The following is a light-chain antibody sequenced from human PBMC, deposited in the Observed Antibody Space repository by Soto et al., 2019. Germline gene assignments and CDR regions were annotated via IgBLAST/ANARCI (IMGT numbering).Light chain of an antibody. J-gene: IGKJ2*01. CDR1: QSISSE. Sequence: EIVMTQSPATLSVSPGESATLSCRASQSISSELAWYQQKPGQPPRLLIYGASTRATGVPARFTGSGSGSDFTLTISVLQSEDFAVYYWQHGHNWPLTFGQGTRLEI. V-gene: IGKV3-15*01. CDR2: GAS. CDR3: QHGHNWPLT.